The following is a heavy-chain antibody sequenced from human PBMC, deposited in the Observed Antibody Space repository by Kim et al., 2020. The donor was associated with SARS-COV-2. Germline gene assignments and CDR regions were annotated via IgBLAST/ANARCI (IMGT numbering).Heavy chain of an antibody. CDR3: ARDTVDIVATISSYYYGMDV. Sequence: ASVKVSCKASGYTFTSYGINWVRQAPGQGLEWMGWISAYNGNTNYAQKLQGRVTMTTDTSTSTAYMELRSLRSDDTAVYYCARDTVDIVATISSYYYGMDVWGQGTTVTVSS. J-gene: IGHJ6*02. CDR1: GYTFTSYG. CDR2: ISAYNGNT. V-gene: IGHV1-18*01. D-gene: IGHD5-12*01.